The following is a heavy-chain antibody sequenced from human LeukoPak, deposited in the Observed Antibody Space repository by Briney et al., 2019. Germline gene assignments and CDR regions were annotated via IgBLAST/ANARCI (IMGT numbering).Heavy chain of an antibody. J-gene: IGHJ4*02. CDR1: GDSISSYY. D-gene: IGHD3-22*01. CDR3: ARARNSPDSSAPDYFNY. CDR2: IYYTGST. Sequence: SETLSLTCTVSGDSISSYYWSWIRQPPGTGLEWIGYIYYTGSTINNPSLKSRVTISVDTSKNQVSLKLTSVTAADTAIYYCARARNSPDSSAPDYFNYWGQGALVTVSS. V-gene: IGHV4-59*01.